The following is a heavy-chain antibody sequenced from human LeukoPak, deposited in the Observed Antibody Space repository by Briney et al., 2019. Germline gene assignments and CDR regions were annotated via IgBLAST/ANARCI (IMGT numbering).Heavy chain of an antibody. CDR2: ISNDGRKE. CDR3: AKDTESSSWYNYYYAMDV. V-gene: IGHV3-30*18. J-gene: IGHJ6*02. D-gene: IGHD6-13*01. Sequence: PGGSLRLSCAASGFTFSTYGMHWVRQAPGKGLEWVAVISNDGRKEYYADSVKGRFTISRDNSESTLYVQMNSLRAEDTGIYYCAKDTESSSWYNYYYAMDVWGQGITVTVSS. CDR1: GFTFSTYG.